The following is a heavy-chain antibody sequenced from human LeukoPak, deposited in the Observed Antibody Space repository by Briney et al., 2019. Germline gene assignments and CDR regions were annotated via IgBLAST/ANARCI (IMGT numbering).Heavy chain of an antibody. CDR1: GVSISSGSYY. CDR2: IYYSGGT. Sequence: TSETLSLTCTVSGVSISSGSYYWGWIRQPPGKGLEWIGYIYYSGGTDYNPSLKSRVTISVDTSKNQFSLKLRSVTAADTAVYYCARHVTISGPYDASDIWGQGTMVTVSP. D-gene: IGHD5-24*01. J-gene: IGHJ3*02. CDR3: ARHVTISGPYDASDI. V-gene: IGHV4-61*05.